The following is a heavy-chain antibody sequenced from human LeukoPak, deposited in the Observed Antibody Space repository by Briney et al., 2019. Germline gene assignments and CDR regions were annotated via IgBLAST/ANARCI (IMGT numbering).Heavy chain of an antibody. CDR1: GDSLGSYY. CDR2: INNSGNT. V-gene: IGHV4-59*01. Sequence: PSESLSLSCTVSGDSLGSYYWSWIRQPPGKPLEWIGYINNSGNTTNNPYLMTGVTISVDSSANQSSRRLRSVTAADTAMYFCARVLRGVMPDGFDIWGQGTMVTVSP. D-gene: IGHD3-16*01. J-gene: IGHJ3*02. CDR3: ARVLRGVMPDGFDI.